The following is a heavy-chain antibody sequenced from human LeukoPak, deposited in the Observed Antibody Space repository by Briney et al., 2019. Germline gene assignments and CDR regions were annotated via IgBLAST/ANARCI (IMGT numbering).Heavy chain of an antibody. CDR3: ARGGPLGAAGYFDS. CDR1: GFTFSDYY. Sequence: GGSLRLSCAASGFTFSDYYMNWIRQAPGKGLEWLSYISSSGKTIYYEDSVKGRFTVSRDNAKNSLSLQMDSLRLEDTAVYYCARGGPLGAAGYFDSWGQGTLVTVSS. V-gene: IGHV3-11*01. D-gene: IGHD1-26*01. CDR2: ISSSGKTI. J-gene: IGHJ4*02.